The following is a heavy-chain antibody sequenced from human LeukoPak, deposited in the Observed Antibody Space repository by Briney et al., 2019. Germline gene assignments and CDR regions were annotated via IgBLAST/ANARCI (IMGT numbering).Heavy chain of an antibody. D-gene: IGHD2-2*01. J-gene: IGHJ5*02. CDR2: ISAYNGNT. V-gene: IGHV1-18*01. Sequence: ASVKVSCKASGYTFTSYGISWVRQAPGQGLEWMGWISAYNGNTNYAQKLQGRVTMTRDTSTSTVYMELSSLRSEDTAVYYCARGCSSTSCSQEVDPWGQGTLVTVSS. CDR1: GYTFTSYG. CDR3: ARGCSSTSCSQEVDP.